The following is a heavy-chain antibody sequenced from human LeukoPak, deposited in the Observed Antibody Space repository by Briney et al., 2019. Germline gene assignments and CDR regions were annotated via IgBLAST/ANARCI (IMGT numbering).Heavy chain of an antibody. J-gene: IGHJ4*01. CDR3: ARHDKFYDVSTGYSPSTLAN. CDR2: IHYGGST. CDR1: GGSISISSYY. D-gene: IGHD3-9*01. V-gene: IGHV4-39*01. Sequence: SETLSLTCAVSGGSISISSYYWGWTRQPPGKRLEWIGSIHYGGSTNYNPSLKSRVTISVDTSKNQFSLNLSSVTAADTAVYYCARHDKFYDVSTGYSPSTLANWGHGTLVTVSS.